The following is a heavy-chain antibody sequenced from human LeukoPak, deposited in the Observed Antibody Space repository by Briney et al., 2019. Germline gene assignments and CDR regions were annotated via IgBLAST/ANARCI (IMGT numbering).Heavy chain of an antibody. Sequence: GGSLRLSCAASGFIFSSYWMHWVRQAPGKGLVWVSRINSDGSSTSYADSVKGRFTISRDNAKNTLYLQMNGLRAEDTAVYYCARGWYHSQYYFDYWGQGTLVTVSS. CDR2: INSDGSST. V-gene: IGHV3-74*01. CDR3: ARGWYHSQYYFDY. CDR1: GFIFSSYW. D-gene: IGHD6-13*01. J-gene: IGHJ4*02.